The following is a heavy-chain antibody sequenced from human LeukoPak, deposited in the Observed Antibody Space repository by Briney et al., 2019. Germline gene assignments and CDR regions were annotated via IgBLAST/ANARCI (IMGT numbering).Heavy chain of an antibody. CDR2: ISYDGSNK. Sequence: PGGSLRLSCAASGFTFSSYGMHWVRQAPGKGLEWVAVISYDGSNKYYADSVKGRFTISRDDSKNTLYLQMNSLRAEDTAAYYCAKDLGSSSFPSDYWGQGTLVTVSS. J-gene: IGHJ4*02. CDR1: GFTFSSYG. V-gene: IGHV3-30*18. D-gene: IGHD6-6*01. CDR3: AKDLGSSSFPSDY.